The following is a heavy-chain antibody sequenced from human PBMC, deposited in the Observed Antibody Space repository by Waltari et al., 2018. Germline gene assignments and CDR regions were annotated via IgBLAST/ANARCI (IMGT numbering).Heavy chain of an antibody. D-gene: IGHD1-26*01. V-gene: IGHV3-23*01. CDR1: GFTFKDYA. CDR2: VSGNGEIT. Sequence: EGQVLESGGGPVQPGGSLRLSCAASGFTFKDYALSWVRQAPGKGLEWVAAVSGNGEITFYVDSGKGRFTISRDNSKNMVYLQMNSLRAEDTAVYYCAKEQWELDDRAFNVWGLGTKVTVSS. CDR3: AKEQWELDDRAFNV. J-gene: IGHJ3*01.